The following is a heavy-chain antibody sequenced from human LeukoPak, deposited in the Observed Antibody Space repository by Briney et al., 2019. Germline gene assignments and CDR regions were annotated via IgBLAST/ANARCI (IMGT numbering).Heavy chain of an antibody. CDR2: INHSGST. CDR3: ARDYYGSGSYGWFDP. J-gene: IGHJ5*02. V-gene: IGHV4-34*01. CDR1: GGSFSGYY. D-gene: IGHD3-10*01. Sequence: SETLSLTCAVYGGSFSGYYWSWIRQPPGKGLEWIGEINHSGSTNYNPSLKSRVTISVDTSKNQFSLKLSSVTAADTAVYYCARDYYGSGSYGWFDPWGQGTLVTVSS.